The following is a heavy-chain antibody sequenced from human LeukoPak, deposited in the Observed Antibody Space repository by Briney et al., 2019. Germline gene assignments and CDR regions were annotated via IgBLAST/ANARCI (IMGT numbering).Heavy chain of an antibody. CDR3: ARGDSSSWLIDY. J-gene: IGHJ4*02. CDR1: GYTFTGYY. D-gene: IGHD6-13*01. Sequence: ASVKVSCKASGYTFTGYYMHWVREAPGQGLEWMGWINPNSGGTNYAQKFQGRVTMTRDTSISTAYMELSRLRSDDTAVYYCARGDSSSWLIDYWGQGTLVTVSS. V-gene: IGHV1-2*02. CDR2: INPNSGGT.